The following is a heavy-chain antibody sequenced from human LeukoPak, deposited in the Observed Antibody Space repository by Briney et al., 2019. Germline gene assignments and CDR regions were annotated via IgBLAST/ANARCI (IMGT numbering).Heavy chain of an antibody. CDR2: IDWDDDK. Sequence: SGPALVKPAQTLTLTCTFSGFSLSTSSMCVGWIRQPPGKALEWLARIDWDDDKYYSSSLKTRLTISKDTSKNQVVLTMTNIDPVDTATYYCARIRSGSYSMDYWGQGTLVIVSS. CDR3: ARIRSGSYSMDY. J-gene: IGHJ4*02. CDR1: GFSLSTSSMC. D-gene: IGHD1-26*01. V-gene: IGHV2-70*11.